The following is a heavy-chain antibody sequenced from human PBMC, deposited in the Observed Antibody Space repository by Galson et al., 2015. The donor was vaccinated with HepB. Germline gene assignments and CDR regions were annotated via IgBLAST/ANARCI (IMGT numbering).Heavy chain of an antibody. V-gene: IGHV3-30-3*01. CDR1: GFTFSSYA. D-gene: IGHD5-18*01. CDR3: ARDPPRGQGQLWFGLYGMDV. CDR2: ISYDGSNK. Sequence: SLRLSCAASGFTFSSYAMHWVRQAPGKGLEWVAVISYDGSNKYYADSVKGRFTISRDNSKNTLYLQMNSLRAEDTAVYYCARDPPRGQGQLWFGLYGMDVWGQGTTVTVSS. J-gene: IGHJ6*02.